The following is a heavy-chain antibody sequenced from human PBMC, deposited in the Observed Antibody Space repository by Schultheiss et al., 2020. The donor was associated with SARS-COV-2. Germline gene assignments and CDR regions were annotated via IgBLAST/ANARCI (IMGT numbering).Heavy chain of an antibody. J-gene: IGHJ5*02. D-gene: IGHD5-18*01. CDR1: GYTFTSYG. Sequence: ASVKVSCKASGYTFTSYGISWVRQAPGQGLEWMGWISAYNGNTNYAQKLQGRVTMTTDTSTSTAYMELRSLRSDDTAVYYCARDPLGSDTAMVTRWFDPWGQGTLVTVSS. V-gene: IGHV1-18*01. CDR3: ARDPLGSDTAMVTRWFDP. CDR2: ISAYNGNT.